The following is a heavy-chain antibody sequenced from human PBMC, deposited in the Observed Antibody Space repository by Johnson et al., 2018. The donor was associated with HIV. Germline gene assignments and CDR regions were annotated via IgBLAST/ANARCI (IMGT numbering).Heavy chain of an antibody. Sequence: QVLLVESGGGVVQPGRSLRLSCAASGFTFSDYGIHWVRQAPGKGLEWVAVVWSDGNNRYYADSVKGRFTISRDNSKNTLYLQMNSLRAEDTAVYYCARGVTGYSYGTWGQGTMVTVSS. V-gene: IGHV3-33*01. CDR3: ARGVTGYSYGT. CDR2: VWSDGNNR. J-gene: IGHJ3*01. D-gene: IGHD5-18*01. CDR1: GFTFSDYG.